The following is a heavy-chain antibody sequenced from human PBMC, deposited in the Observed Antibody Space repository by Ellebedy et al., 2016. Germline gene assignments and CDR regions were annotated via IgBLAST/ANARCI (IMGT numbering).Heavy chain of an antibody. D-gene: IGHD6-19*01. CDR3: ARLVSWAEAGGY. CDR2: IYYSGTT. CDR1: GDSINNNQD. Sequence: SETLSLXXTVSGDSINNNQDWGWIRQHPGKGLEGFGSIYYSGTTFYNPSLKSRLTLSLDTSMNQFSLRLTSVTAADTAVYYCARLVSWAEAGGYWGQGTLVTVSS. V-gene: IGHV4-39*01. J-gene: IGHJ4*02.